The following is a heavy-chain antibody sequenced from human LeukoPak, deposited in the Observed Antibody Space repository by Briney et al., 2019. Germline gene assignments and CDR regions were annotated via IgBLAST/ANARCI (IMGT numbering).Heavy chain of an antibody. CDR3: ARDQEQLGVDY. V-gene: IGHV4-31*03. D-gene: IGHD6-6*01. J-gene: IGHJ4*02. CDR1: GGSVSSGGYS. Sequence: SETLSLTCTVSGGSVSSGGYSWSWIRQHPGKGLEWIGYIYYSGSTYYNPSLKSRVTISVDTSKNQFSLKLSSVTAADTAVYYCARDQEQLGVDYWGQGTLVTVSS. CDR2: IYYSGST.